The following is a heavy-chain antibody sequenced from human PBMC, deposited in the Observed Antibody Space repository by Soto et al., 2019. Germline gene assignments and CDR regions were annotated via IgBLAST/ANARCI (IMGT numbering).Heavy chain of an antibody. V-gene: IGHV3-48*03. CDR3: ARAYGDYYYYGMDV. D-gene: IGHD4-17*01. Sequence: EVQLVESGGGLVQPGGSLRLSCAASGFTFSSYEMNWVRQAPGKGLEWVSYISSSGSTIYYADSVKGRFTISRGNAKNSLYLQMNSLRAEDTAVYYCARAYGDYYYYGMDVWGQGTTVTVSS. CDR2: ISSSGSTI. CDR1: GFTFSSYE. J-gene: IGHJ6*02.